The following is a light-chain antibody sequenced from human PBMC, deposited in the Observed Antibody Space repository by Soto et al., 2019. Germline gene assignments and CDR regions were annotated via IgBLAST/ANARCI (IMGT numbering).Light chain of an antibody. CDR1: QGISSY. CDR2: AAS. V-gene: IGKV1-9*01. Sequence: DIHLTQSPSFLSASVGDRVTITCRASQGISSYLAWYQQKPGKAPKLLIYAASTLQSGVPSRFSGSGSGTEFTLTISSLQPEDFATYYCKKLNSYPLTFGGGTRVDIK. J-gene: IGKJ4*01. CDR3: KKLNSYPLT.